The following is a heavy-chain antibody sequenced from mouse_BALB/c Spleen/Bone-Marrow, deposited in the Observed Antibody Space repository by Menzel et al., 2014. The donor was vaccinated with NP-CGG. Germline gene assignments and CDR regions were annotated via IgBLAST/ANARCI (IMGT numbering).Heavy chain of an antibody. J-gene: IGHJ4*01. CDR1: GFTFSSFG. CDR3: ARKGAMITHYYAMDY. Sequence: EVNVVESGGGLVQPGGSRKLSCAASGFTFSSFGMHWVRQAPEKGLEWVAYISNGSSTIYYADTVKGRFTITRDNPKNTLFLQRTSLRSEDTAMYYCARKGAMITHYYAMDYWGQGTSVTVSS. CDR2: ISNGSSTI. D-gene: IGHD2-4*01. V-gene: IGHV5-17*02.